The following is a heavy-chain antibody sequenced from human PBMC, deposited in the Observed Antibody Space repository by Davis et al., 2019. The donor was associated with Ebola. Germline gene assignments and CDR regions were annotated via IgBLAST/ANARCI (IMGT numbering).Heavy chain of an antibody. CDR1: GYTFTSYG. CDR3: ARLAYQPNWFDP. V-gene: IGHV1-18*04. J-gene: IGHJ5*02. D-gene: IGHD2-2*01. CDR2: ISAYNGNT. Sequence: ASVKVSCKASGYTFTSYGISWVRQAPGQGLEWMGWISAYNGNTNYAQKLQGRVTMTTDTSTSTAYMELRSLRSDDTAMYYCARLAYQPNWFDPWGQGTLVTVSS.